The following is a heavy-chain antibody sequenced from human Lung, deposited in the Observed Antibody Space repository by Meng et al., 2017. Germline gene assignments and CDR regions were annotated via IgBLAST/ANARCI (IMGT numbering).Heavy chain of an antibody. CDR2: INPKSGDT. D-gene: IGHD6-13*01. CDR3: ARDEDISAAGKLFGDY. J-gene: IGHJ4*02. Sequence: QGQVVQWWGEVKKPGASGKASCKASGYTFPDYWIHWVRRAPGQGLEWMGRINPKSGDTHYAQRFQGRVTMTGDTSISTAYMELSGLRSDDTAMYYCARDEDISAAGKLFGDYWGQGTLVTVSS. CDR1: GYTFPDYW. V-gene: IGHV1-2*06.